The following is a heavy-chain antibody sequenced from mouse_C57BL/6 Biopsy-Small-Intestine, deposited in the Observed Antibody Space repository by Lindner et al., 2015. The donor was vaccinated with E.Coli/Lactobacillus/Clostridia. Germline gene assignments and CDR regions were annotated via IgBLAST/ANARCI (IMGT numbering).Heavy chain of an antibody. CDR2: ISPIFGTA. V-gene: IGHV1-81*01. CDR3: ARTSGGVLWDANYFDY. J-gene: IGHJ2*01. Sequence: SVKVSCKASGGTFSSYTISWVRQAPGQGLEWMGEISPIFGTANYAQKFQGGVTITADESTSTAYMEMSSLRSEDTAVYYCARTSGGVLWDANYFDYWGQGTLVTVSS. D-gene: IGHD4-1*01. CDR1: GGTFSSYT.